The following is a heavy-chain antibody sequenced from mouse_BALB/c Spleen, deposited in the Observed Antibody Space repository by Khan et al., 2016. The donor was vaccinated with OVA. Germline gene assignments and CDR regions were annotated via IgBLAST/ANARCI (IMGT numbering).Heavy chain of an antibody. J-gene: IGHJ2*01. D-gene: IGHD2-3*01. V-gene: IGHV3-6*02. CDR3: ATMGNFDY. CDR1: GYSITSGYY. Sequence: EVQLVESGPGLVKPSQSLSLTCSVTGYSITSGYYWNWIRQFPGNKLEWMGYISYDGSNNYNPSLKNRISITRDTSKNQFVLKLNSVTTEDTATYYCATMGNFDYWGQGTTLTVSS. CDR2: ISYDGSN.